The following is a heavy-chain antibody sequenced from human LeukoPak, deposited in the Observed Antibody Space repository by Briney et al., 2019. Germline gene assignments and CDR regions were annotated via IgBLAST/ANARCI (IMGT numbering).Heavy chain of an antibody. V-gene: IGHV3-7*03. CDR1: GFTFDDYA. CDR3: ARDWQTRSGWSNY. J-gene: IGHJ4*02. CDR2: IKKDGSEK. D-gene: IGHD6-19*01. Sequence: GGSLRLSCAASGFTFDDYAMHWVRQAPGKGLEWVANIKKDGSEKYYVDSVKGRFTVSRDNAKNSLYLQMNSLRAEDTAVYYCARDWQTRSGWSNYWGQGTLVTVSS.